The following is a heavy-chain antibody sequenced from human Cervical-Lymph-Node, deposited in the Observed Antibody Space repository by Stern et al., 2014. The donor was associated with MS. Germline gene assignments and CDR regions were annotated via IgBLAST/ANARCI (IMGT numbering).Heavy chain of an antibody. CDR3: ARDLLRYFAWSPGNHVNHYYYYGMDV. D-gene: IGHD3-9*01. Sequence: VQLVESGGGVVQPGRSLRLSCEASGFTFNNFGMHWVRQAPGKGLEWLAVVSFDGSNKYYADSVEGRLNISRDNSKNTLYLQMNSLRPEDTAIYYCARDLLRYFAWSPGNHVNHYYYYGMDVWGQGATVTVSS. V-gene: IGHV3-30*19. CDR1: GFTFNNFG. CDR2: VSFDGSNK. J-gene: IGHJ6*02.